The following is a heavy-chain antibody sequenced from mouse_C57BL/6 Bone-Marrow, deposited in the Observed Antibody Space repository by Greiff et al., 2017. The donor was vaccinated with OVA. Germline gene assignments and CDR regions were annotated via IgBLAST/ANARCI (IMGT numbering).Heavy chain of an antibody. CDR2: INPSNGGT. CDR1: GYTFTSYW. V-gene: IGHV1-53*01. Sequence: QVQLKQPGPELVKPGASVKLSCKASGYTFTSYWMHWVKQRPGQGLEWIGNINPSNGGTNYNEKFKSKATLTVDKSSSTAYMQLSSLTSEDSAVYYCARSGGCYYGSSYAWFAYWGQGTLVTVSA. J-gene: IGHJ3*01. CDR3: ARSGGCYYGSSYAWFAY. D-gene: IGHD1-1*01.